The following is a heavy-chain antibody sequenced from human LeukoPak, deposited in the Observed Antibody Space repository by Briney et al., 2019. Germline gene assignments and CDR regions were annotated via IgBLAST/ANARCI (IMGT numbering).Heavy chain of an antibody. CDR1: GFTFSSYS. V-gene: IGHV3-48*01. Sequence: GGSLRLSCAASGFTFSSYSMNWVRQAPGKGLEWASYISTSSTTTMYADSVKGRFTISRDNAENSLYLQMNSLRAEDTGVYYCARDTESSYNWFDPWGRGTLVTVSS. D-gene: IGHD6-19*01. CDR2: ISTSSTTT. J-gene: IGHJ5*02. CDR3: ARDTESSYNWFDP.